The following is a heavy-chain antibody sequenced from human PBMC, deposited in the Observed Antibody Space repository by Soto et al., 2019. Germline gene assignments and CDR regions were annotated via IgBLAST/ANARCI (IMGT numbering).Heavy chain of an antibody. Sequence: EVQLVESGGGLVQPGRSLRLSCAVSGFSFVDFAMHWVRLVPGKGLEWVSGINWNGGRVDYADSVKGRFTVSRHNAKNTLYLQMTRLRCEDTAFYYCVKDRAGTYATSGTYNSFDYWGQGTLVTVSS. D-gene: IGHD3-10*01. J-gene: IGHJ4*02. CDR2: INWNGGRV. V-gene: IGHV3-9*01. CDR3: VKDRAGTYATSGTYNSFDY. CDR1: GFSFVDFA.